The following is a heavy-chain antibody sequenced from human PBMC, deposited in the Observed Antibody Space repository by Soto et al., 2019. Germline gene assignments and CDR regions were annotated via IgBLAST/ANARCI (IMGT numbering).Heavy chain of an antibody. CDR2: IYPGDSDT. Sequence: GESLKISCKGSGYSFTSYWIGWVRQMPGKGLEWMGIIYPGDSDTRYSPSFQGQVTISADKSISTAYLQWSSLKASDTAMYYCASHPYSYGKGTYYYYYYGMDVWGQGTTVTVSS. V-gene: IGHV5-51*01. D-gene: IGHD2-15*01. CDR1: GYSFTSYW. CDR3: ASHPYSYGKGTYYYYYYGMDV. J-gene: IGHJ6*02.